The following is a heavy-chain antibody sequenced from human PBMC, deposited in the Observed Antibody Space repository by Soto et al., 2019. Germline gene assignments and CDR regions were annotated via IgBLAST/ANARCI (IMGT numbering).Heavy chain of an antibody. CDR1: GGSISRGGYY. CDR2: IYYSGST. CDR3: ARGPGYCSGGSCVDY. Sequence: SETLSLTCTVSGGSISRGGYYWSWIRQHPGKGLEWIGYIYYSGSTYYNPSLKSRVTISVDTSKNQFSLKLSSVTAADTAVYYCARGPGYCSGGSCVDYWGQGTLVTVSS. J-gene: IGHJ4*02. D-gene: IGHD2-15*01. V-gene: IGHV4-31*03.